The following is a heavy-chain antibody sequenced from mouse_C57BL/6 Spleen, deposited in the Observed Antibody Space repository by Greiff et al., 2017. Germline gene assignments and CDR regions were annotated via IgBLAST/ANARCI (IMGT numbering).Heavy chain of an antibody. V-gene: IGHV1-81*01. D-gene: IGHD1-1*01. J-gene: IGHJ3*01. Sequence: VKLMESGAELARPGASVKLSCKASGYTFTSYGISWVKQRTGQGLEWIGEIYPRSGNTYYNEKFKGKATLTADKSSSTAYMELRSLTSEDSAVYFCARTTVVATPRFAYWGQGTLVTVSA. CDR1: GYTFTSYG. CDR2: IYPRSGNT. CDR3: ARTTVVATPRFAY.